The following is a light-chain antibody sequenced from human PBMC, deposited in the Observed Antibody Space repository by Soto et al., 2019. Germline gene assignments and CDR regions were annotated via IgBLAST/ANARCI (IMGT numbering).Light chain of an antibody. J-gene: IGKJ5*01. CDR3: QQRSNWPPEIT. V-gene: IGKV3-11*01. CDR2: DAS. Sequence: EIGLKQSPATLSLSPGERATLSCRAIQSVSSYLAWYQQKPGQAPSLLIYDASNRATGIPARFSGSGSGTDFTLTISSLEPEDFALYYCQQRSNWPPEITFGQGTRLEIK. CDR1: QSVSSY.